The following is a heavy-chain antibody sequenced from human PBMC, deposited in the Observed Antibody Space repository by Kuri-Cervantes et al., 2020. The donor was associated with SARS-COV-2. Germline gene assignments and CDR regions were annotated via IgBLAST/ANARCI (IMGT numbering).Heavy chain of an antibody. Sequence: GESLKISCAASGFTFSSYAMNWARQAPGKGLEWLSSISSSGSYKYYADSVKGRFTISRDNAKNSLYLQMNSLRAEDTAAYYCASPLSGSYWASRRFDYWGQGTLVTVSS. CDR1: GFTFSSYA. CDR3: ASPLSGSYWASRRFDY. J-gene: IGHJ4*02. CDR2: ISSSGSYK. D-gene: IGHD1-26*01. V-gene: IGHV3-21*01.